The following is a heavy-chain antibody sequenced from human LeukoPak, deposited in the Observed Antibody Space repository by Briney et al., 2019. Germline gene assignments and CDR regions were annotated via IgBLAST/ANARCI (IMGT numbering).Heavy chain of an antibody. CDR3: ATSLGYCSGGSCYWVMYYFDY. CDR2: ISGSGGST. V-gene: IGHV3-23*01. D-gene: IGHD2-15*01. J-gene: IGHJ4*02. Sequence: PGGSLRLSCAASGFTVSSNYKNWVRQAPGKGLEWVSAISGSGGSTYYADSVKGRFTISRDNSKNTLYLQMNSLRAEDTAVYYCATSLGYCSGGSCYWVMYYFDYWGQGTLVTVSS. CDR1: GFTVSSNY.